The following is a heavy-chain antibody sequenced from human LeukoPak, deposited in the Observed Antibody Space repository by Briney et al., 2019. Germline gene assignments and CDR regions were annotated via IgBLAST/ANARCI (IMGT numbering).Heavy chain of an antibody. CDR3: AREQEMATITGYFDY. D-gene: IGHD5-24*01. Sequence: GGSLRLSCAASGFTYDDHGMNWVRQAPGKGPEWVSGINWKGDVTGYADSVKGRFTISRDNAKNSLYLQMESLRGEDTALYFCAREQEMATITGYFDYWGQGTLVTVSS. CDR2: INWKGDVT. J-gene: IGHJ4*02. V-gene: IGHV3-20*04. CDR1: GFTYDDHG.